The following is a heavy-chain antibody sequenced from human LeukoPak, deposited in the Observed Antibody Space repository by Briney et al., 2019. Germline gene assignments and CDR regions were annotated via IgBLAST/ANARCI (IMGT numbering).Heavy chain of an antibody. CDR2: IYYSGST. CDR1: GCSISSYY. Sequence: SETLSLTCTVSGCSISSYYWSWIRQPPGKGLEWIGYIYYSGSTNYNPSLKSRVTISVDTSKNQFSLKLSSVTAADTAVYYCARATYDSSGNRFDYWGQGTLVTVSS. V-gene: IGHV4-59*01. J-gene: IGHJ4*02. D-gene: IGHD3-22*01. CDR3: ARATYDSSGNRFDY.